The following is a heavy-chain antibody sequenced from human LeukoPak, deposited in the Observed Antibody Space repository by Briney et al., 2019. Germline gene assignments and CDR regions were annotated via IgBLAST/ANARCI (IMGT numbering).Heavy chain of an antibody. Sequence: GGSLRLSCAASGFTFSSYWMSWVRQAPGKGLEWMANIKQDGSEKYYVDSVKGRFTVSRDNAKNSVYLQMNSLRGEETAVYYCARTIRTTELTPGYFDYWGQGTLVTVSS. V-gene: IGHV3-7*01. CDR2: IKQDGSEK. CDR1: GFTFSSYW. D-gene: IGHD4-23*01. CDR3: ARTIRTTELTPGYFDY. J-gene: IGHJ4*02.